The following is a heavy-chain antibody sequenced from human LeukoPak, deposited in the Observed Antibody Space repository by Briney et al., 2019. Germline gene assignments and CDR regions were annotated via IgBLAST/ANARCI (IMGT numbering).Heavy chain of an antibody. CDR2: IYYSGST. CDR1: GGSISSHY. J-gene: IGHJ4*02. V-gene: IGHV4-59*11. CDR3: ARGGSSSGRIDY. Sequence: SETLSLTCTVSGGSISSHYWSWIRQPPGKGLEWIGYIYYSGSTNYNPSLKSRVTISVDTSKNQFSLKLSSVTAADTAVYYCARGGSSSGRIDYWGQGTLVTVSS. D-gene: IGHD6-6*01.